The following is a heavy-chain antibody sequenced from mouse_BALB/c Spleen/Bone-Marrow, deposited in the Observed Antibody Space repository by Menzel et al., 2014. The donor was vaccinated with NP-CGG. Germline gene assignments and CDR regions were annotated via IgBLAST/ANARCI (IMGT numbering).Heavy chain of an antibody. CDR3: ASRGDYSYAMDY. J-gene: IGHJ4*01. CDR1: GYTFSNYW. V-gene: IGHV1-80*01. CDR2: IYPGDGDT. Sequence: LVESGAELVRPGSSVKISCKASGYTFSNYWMNWMKQRPGQGLEWIGQIYPGDGDTNYIGKFTGKATLTADKSSSTAYMQLSSLTSEHSAVYFCASRGDYSYAMDYWGLGTSVPVSS. D-gene: IGHD1-1*01.